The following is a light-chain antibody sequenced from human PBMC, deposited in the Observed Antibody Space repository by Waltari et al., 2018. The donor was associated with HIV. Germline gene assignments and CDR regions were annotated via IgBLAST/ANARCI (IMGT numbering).Light chain of an antibody. CDR3: QSYDSGLSGSV. CDR1: SSNIGAGYA. V-gene: IGLV1-40*01. CDR2: ANN. Sequence: QSVLTQPPSVSGAPGQRVTIPRTGSSSNIGAGYALHRYQQLPGTAPKLLIYANNNRASGVPDRFSGSKFGPSASLAITGLQAEDEANYYCQSYDSGLSGSVFGGGTKLTVL. J-gene: IGLJ2*01.